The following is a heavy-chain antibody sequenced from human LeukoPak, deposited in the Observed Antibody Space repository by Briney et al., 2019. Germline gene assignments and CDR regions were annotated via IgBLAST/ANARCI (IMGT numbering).Heavy chain of an antibody. V-gene: IGHV1-2*02. CDR1: GYTLTGYY. Sequence: ASVKVSCKASGYTLTGYYMHWVRQAPGQGLEWMGWMNPNSGGTKYAQKFQGRVTMTRDTSISTAYMELSRLRSDDTAMYYCARDPKFYYYYYGMDVWGQGTTVTVSS. J-gene: IGHJ6*02. CDR3: ARDPKFYYYYYGMDV. CDR2: MNPNSGGT.